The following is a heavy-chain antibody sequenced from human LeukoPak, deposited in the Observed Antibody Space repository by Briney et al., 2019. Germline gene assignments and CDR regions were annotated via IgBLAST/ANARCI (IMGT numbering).Heavy chain of an antibody. J-gene: IGHJ3*02. V-gene: IGHV3-74*01. Sequence: GGSLRLSCAASGFTFSSYWMHWVRQAPGKGLVWVSRINSDGSSTSYADSVKGRFTISRDNAKNTLYLQMNSLRAEDTAVYYCARMLGYCSSTSCYDAFDIWGQGTMVTVSS. D-gene: IGHD2-2*01. CDR1: GFTFSSYW. CDR2: INSDGSST. CDR3: ARMLGYCSSTSCYDAFDI.